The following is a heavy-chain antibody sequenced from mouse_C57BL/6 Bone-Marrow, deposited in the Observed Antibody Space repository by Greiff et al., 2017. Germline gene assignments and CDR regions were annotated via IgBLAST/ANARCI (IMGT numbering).Heavy chain of an antibody. V-gene: IGHV1-59*01. CDR3: AREAIYYYSSNGPDGYFDV. J-gene: IGHJ1*03. Sequence: VQLQQPGAELVRPGPSVKLSCKASGYTFTSYWMHWVKQRPGQGLEWIGVIDPSDSYTNYNQKFKGKATLTADTSSSTAYMQLSSLTSEDSAVYYCAREAIYYYSSNGPDGYFDVWGTGTTVTVSS. CDR1: GYTFTSYW. D-gene: IGHD1-1*01. CDR2: IDPSDSYT.